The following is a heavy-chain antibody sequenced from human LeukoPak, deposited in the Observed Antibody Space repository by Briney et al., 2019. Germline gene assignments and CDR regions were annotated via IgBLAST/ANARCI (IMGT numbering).Heavy chain of an antibody. D-gene: IGHD5-24*01. CDR2: IYHSGYT. V-gene: IGHV4-38-2*01. CDR1: GYSISSGYY. CDR3: ARRGDGYNPDY. Sequence: SETLSLTCAVSGYSISSGYYWGWIRQPPGKGLEWIGNIYHSGYTFYNPSLESRVSISVDTSKNQFSLKLTSVIAADTAVYYCARRGDGYNPDYWGQGTLVTVSS. J-gene: IGHJ4*02.